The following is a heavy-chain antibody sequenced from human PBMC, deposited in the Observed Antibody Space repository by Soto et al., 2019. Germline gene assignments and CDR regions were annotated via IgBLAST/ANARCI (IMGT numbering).Heavy chain of an antibody. CDR2: ISAYNGDT. D-gene: IGHD2-2*01. CDR1: GYTFTSYG. Sequence: QVQLVQSGAGVKKPGASVKVSCKASGYTFTSYGISWVRQAPGQGPEWMGWISAYNGDTNYAQKLQSRVTMTTDTSTSTAYMELRSLRSDDTAVYYCAGDSGRYCSSTSCYLGGYWGQGTLVTVSS. V-gene: IGHV1-18*01. J-gene: IGHJ4*02. CDR3: AGDSGRYCSSTSCYLGGY.